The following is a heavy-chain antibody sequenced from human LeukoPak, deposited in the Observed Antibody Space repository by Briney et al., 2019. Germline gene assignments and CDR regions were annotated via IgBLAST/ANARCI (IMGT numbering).Heavy chain of an antibody. CDR2: ISSSGSYI. CDR1: GVTFSDSA. Sequence: GSLRLSCAASGVTFSDSAMTWVRQVPVKGLEWVSSISSSGSYIYYADSVKGRFTISRDNSKNTLYLQMNSLRAEDTAVYYCAKSDDILTGYVDYWGQGTLVTVSS. CDR3: AKSDDILTGYVDY. V-gene: IGHV3-23*01. J-gene: IGHJ4*02. D-gene: IGHD3-9*01.